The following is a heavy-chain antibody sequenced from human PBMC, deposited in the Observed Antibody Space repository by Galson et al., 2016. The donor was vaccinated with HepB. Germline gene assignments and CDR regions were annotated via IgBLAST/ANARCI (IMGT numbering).Heavy chain of an antibody. D-gene: IGHD3-10*01. CDR1: GFTITNAW. V-gene: IGHV3-23*01. CDR2: ITGSGDKT. CDR3: ANRGGGY. Sequence: SLRLSCAASGFTITNAWMSWVRQAPGKGLEWVSTITGSGDKTYLADSVKGRFTVSRDNSKNTLYLQMNRLRAEDTAAYYCANRGGGYWGQGTLVTVSS. J-gene: IGHJ4*02.